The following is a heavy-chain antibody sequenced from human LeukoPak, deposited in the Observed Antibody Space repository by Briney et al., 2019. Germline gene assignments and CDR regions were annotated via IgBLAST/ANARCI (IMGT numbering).Heavy chain of an antibody. CDR2: IGNRGGTT. CDR3: AGGYGSGSYSA. J-gene: IGHJ5*02. V-gene: IGHV3-11*01. Sequence: GGSLRLSCAASGFTFSKYYMSWVRQAPGKGLEWISDIGNRGGTTPYADSVQGRFTISSDDAKNSLYLQMNSLRAEDTAVYYCAGGYGSGSYSAWGQGIPVTVSS. CDR1: GFTFSKYY. D-gene: IGHD3-10*01.